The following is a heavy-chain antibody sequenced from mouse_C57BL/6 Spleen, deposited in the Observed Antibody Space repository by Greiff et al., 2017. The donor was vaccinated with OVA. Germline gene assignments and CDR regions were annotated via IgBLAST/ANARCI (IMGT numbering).Heavy chain of an antibody. CDR2: IYPSDSET. D-gene: IGHD1-1*01. V-gene: IGHV1-61*01. J-gene: IGHJ1*03. CDR3: ARRGYYGSSFWYFDV. CDR1: GYTFTSYW. Sequence: QVQLQQPGAELVRPGSSVKLSCKASGYTFTSYWMDWVKQRTGQGLEWIGNIYPSDSETHYNQKFKDKATLTVDKSSSTAYMQLSSLTSEDSAVYYCARRGYYGSSFWYFDVWGTGTTVTVSS.